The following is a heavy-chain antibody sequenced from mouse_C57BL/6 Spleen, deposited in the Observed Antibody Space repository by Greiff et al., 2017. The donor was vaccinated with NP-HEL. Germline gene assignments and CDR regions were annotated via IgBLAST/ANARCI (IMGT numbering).Heavy chain of an antibody. J-gene: IGHJ4*01. CDR1: GYTFTSYD. D-gene: IGHD2-1*01. V-gene: IGHV1-85*01. CDR2: IYPRDGST. CDR3: ARSGGNYDYAMDD. Sequence: QVQLQQSGPELVKPGASVKLSCKASGYTFTSYDINWVKQRPGQGLEWIGWIYPRDGSTKYNEKFKGKATLTVDTSSSTASMELHSLTSGDSAVYVWARSGGNYDYAMDDWGQGTSVTVSS.